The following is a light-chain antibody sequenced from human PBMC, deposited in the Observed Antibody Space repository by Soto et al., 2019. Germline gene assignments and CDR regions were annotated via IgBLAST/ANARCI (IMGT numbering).Light chain of an antibody. J-gene: IGKJ4*01. CDR2: AAS. CDR1: QGISSY. CDR3: QQSYSTPLT. Sequence: IQLTQSPSSLSASVGDRVTITCRASQGISSYLAWYQQKPGKAPKLLIYAASSLQSGVPSRFSGGGSGTDFTLTISSLQPEDFATYSCQQSYSTPLTFGGGTKVDIK. V-gene: IGKV1-39*01.